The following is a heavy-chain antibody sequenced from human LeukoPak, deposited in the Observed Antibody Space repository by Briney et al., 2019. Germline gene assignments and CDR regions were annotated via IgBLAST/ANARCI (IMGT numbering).Heavy chain of an antibody. J-gene: IGHJ6*02. V-gene: IGHV4-59*01. CDR2: IYYSGST. CDR3: ARSGTGYSYGYDYYGMDV. Sequence: SETLSLTCTVSGGSISSYYWSWIRQPPGKGLEWIGYIYYSGSTNYNPSLKSRVTISVDTSKNQFSLKLSSVTAADTAVYYCARSGTGYSYGYDYYGMDVGGQGTTVTVSS. D-gene: IGHD5-18*01. CDR1: GGSISSYY.